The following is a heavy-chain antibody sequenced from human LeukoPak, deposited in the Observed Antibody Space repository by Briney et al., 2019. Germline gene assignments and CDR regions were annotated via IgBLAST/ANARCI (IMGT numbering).Heavy chain of an antibody. J-gene: IGHJ3*02. CDR2: ISGYNGNS. V-gene: IGHV1-18*01. CDR3: ARGFWSGYGEAFDI. Sequence: ASVKVSCKASGYKFTNYGISWVRQAPGRGLEWMGWISGYNGNSNYEQKFQGRVTITRNTSISTAYMELSSLRSEDTAVYYCARGFWSGYGEAFDIWGQGTMVTVSS. D-gene: IGHD3-3*01. CDR1: GYKFTNYG.